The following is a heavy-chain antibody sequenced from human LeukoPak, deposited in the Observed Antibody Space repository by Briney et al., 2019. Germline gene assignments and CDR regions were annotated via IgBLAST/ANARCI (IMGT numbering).Heavy chain of an antibody. Sequence: PSETLSLTCAVYGGSFSGYYWSWIRQPPGKGLGWIGEINHSGGTNYNPSLKSRVTISVDTSKNQFSLKPSSVTAADTAVYYCAREEEAYMDVWGKGTTVTVSS. CDR3: AREEEAYMDV. CDR1: GGSFSGYY. V-gene: IGHV4-34*01. J-gene: IGHJ6*03. CDR2: INHSGGT.